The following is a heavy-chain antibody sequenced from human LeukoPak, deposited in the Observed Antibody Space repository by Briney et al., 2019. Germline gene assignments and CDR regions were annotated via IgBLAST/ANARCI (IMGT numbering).Heavy chain of an antibody. CDR1: GYTFTSYS. D-gene: IGHD1-26*01. V-gene: IGHV1-18*01. CDR2: ISAYNGNT. CDR3: ARGLGGSGSYFLTFDY. J-gene: IGHJ4*02. Sequence: GASVKVSCKASGYTFTSYSINWMRQAPGQGLEWMGWISAYNGNTKYAQKVQGRVTMTTDTSTSTAYMELRSLRSDDTAVYYCARGLGGSGSYFLTFDYWGQGTLVTVSS.